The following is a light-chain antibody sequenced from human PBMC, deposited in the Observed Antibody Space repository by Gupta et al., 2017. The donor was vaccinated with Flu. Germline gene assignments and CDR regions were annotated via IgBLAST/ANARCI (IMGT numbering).Light chain of an antibody. J-gene: IGLJ1*01. CDR1: ILGNKN. Sequence: SDELTQPPSVSVSPGPTVSITFSGDILGNKNACWYQQRPGQSPVLVIYEDNKRPSGIPERFSGSNSGNTATLTISGTQAVDEADYYCQAWDSRSAFVFGAGTQVTVL. V-gene: IGLV3-1*01. CDR3: QAWDSRSAFV. CDR2: EDN.